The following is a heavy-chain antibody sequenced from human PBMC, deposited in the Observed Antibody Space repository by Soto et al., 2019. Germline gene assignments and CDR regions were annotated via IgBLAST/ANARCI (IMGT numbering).Heavy chain of an antibody. V-gene: IGHV1-18*01. CDR1: GYTFTSYG. CDR2: ISAYNGNT. Sequence: QVQLVQSGAEVKKPGASVKVPCKASGYTFTSYGISWVRQAPGQGLEWMGWISAYNGNTNYAQKLQGRVTMTTDTSTSTAYMELRSLRSDDTAVYYCARVNYYASGSYYYYHMDVWGQGTTVTVSS. D-gene: IGHD3-10*01. J-gene: IGHJ6*02. CDR3: ARVNYYASGSYYYYHMDV.